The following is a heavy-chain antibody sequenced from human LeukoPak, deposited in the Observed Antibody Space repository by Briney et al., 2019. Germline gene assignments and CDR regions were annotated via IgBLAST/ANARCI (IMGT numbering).Heavy chain of an antibody. D-gene: IGHD4-17*01. CDR2: VNPDSGVT. Sequence: ASVKVSCKASGYTFTGHYIHWVRQAPGQGLEWMGWVNPDSGVTNYAQKFQDRVTLTSDTSISTAYMELSRLRSDDTAVYYCARSKETAYGDYVGAYYMDVWGKGTTVTVSS. CDR3: ARSKETAYGDYVGAYYMDV. J-gene: IGHJ6*03. V-gene: IGHV1-2*02. CDR1: GYTFTGHY.